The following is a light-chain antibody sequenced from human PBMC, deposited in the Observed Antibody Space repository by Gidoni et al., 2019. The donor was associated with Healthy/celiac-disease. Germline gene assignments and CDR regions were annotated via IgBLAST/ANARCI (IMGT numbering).Light chain of an antibody. CDR2: DDR. J-gene: IGLJ2*01. CDR1: NIGSKS. V-gene: IGLV3-21*02. Sequence: SYVLTQPPSVSVAPGQPARITCGGNNIGSKSVHWYQQKPGQAPVLVVYDDRDRPSGNPERFSGSNSGNTATLTISRVEAGDEADYYCQVWDSSSDHVVFGGGTKLTVL. CDR3: QVWDSSSDHVV.